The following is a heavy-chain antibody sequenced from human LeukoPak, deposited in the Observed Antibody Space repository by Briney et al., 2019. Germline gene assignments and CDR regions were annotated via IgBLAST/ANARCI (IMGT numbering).Heavy chain of an antibody. Sequence: GGSLRLSCAASGFTFSSYGMHWVRQAPGKGLEWVAVIWYDGSNKYYADSVKGRFTISRDNSKNTLYLQMKSLRAEDTAVYYCARVVNPYYYYGMDVWGQGTTVTVSS. CDR3: ARVVNPYYYYGMDV. CDR1: GFTFSSYG. J-gene: IGHJ6*02. V-gene: IGHV3-33*01. CDR2: IWYDGSNK. D-gene: IGHD3-22*01.